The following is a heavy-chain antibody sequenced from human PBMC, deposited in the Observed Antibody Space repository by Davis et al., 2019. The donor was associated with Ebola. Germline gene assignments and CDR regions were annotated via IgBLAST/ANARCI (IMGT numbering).Heavy chain of an antibody. D-gene: IGHD3-10*01. V-gene: IGHV3-7*01. CDR3: ARRGGDI. Sequence: GESLKISCAASGFTFSSYSMNWVRQAPGKWLEWVATIKQDGSEKYYVDSVKGRFTISRDNAKNSLYLQMNSLGAEDTAVYYCARRGGDIWGQGTMVTVSS. J-gene: IGHJ3*02. CDR2: IKQDGSEK. CDR1: GFTFSSYS.